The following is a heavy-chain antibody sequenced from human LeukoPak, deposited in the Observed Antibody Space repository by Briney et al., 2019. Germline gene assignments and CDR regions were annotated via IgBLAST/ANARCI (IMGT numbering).Heavy chain of an antibody. CDR3: ARAGYYYYYMDV. CDR1: GGSISSYY. Sequence: SETLSLTCTVSGGSISSYYWSWIRQPPGKGLEWIGYIYYSGSTNYNPSLKSRVTISVDTSKNQFSLKLSSVTAAVTAVYYCARAGYYYYYMDVWGKGTTVTISS. J-gene: IGHJ6*03. CDR2: IYYSGST. V-gene: IGHV4-59*01.